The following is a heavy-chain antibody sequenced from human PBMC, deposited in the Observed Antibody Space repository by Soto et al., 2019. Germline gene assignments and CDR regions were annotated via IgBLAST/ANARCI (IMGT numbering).Heavy chain of an antibody. Sequence: PGGSLRLSCAASGFTFSAHYMDWVRRAPGKGLEWVGRTRNKAKSYTTEYAASVKGRFTVSRDDSKNSLYLQMNSLKIEDTAVYYCVRVSDSTEGYTFANWGQGTLVTVSS. J-gene: IGHJ4*02. CDR3: VRVSDSTEGYTFAN. CDR2: TRNKAKSYTT. CDR1: GFTFSAHY. D-gene: IGHD5-18*01. V-gene: IGHV3-72*01.